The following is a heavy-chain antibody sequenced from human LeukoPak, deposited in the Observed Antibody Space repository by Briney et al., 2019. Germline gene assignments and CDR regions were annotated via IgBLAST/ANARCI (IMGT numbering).Heavy chain of an antibody. CDR3: ARGHKRTYYDILTGYYYYYYMDV. J-gene: IGHJ6*03. CDR1: GYTFTSYA. D-gene: IGHD3-9*01. V-gene: IGHV1-3*01. Sequence: ASVKVSCKASGYTFTSYALHWVRQAPGQRLEWMGWINAGNGNTKYSQKFQGRVTMTRNTSISTAYMELSSLRSEDTAVYYCARGHKRTYYDILTGYYYYYYMDVWGKGTTVTISS. CDR2: INAGNGNT.